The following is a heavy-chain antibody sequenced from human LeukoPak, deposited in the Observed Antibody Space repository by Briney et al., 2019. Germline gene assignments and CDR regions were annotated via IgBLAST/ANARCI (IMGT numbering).Heavy chain of an antibody. D-gene: IGHD3-9*01. V-gene: IGHV1-18*01. CDR3: ALLRYFDWLFSEFSY. CDR1: GYTFTSYG. J-gene: IGHJ4*02. CDR2: ISAYNGNT. Sequence: ASVKVSCKASGYTFTSYGISWVRQAPGQGLEWMGWISAYNGNTNYAQKLQGRVTMTTDTSTSTAYMELRSLRSDDTAVYYCALLRYFDWLFSEFSYWGQGTLVTVSS.